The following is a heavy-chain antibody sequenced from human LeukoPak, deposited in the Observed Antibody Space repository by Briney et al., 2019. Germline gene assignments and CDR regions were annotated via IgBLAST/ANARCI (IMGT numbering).Heavy chain of an antibody. J-gene: IGHJ4*02. CDR1: GFTFGSYM. Sequence: GGSLRLSCEASGFTFGSYMMNWVRQAPGKGLEWVSSISSSSNYIYYADSVRGRFTISRDNSKNTLYLQMNSLRAEDTAVYYCARRAGAYSHPYDYWGQGTLVTVSS. CDR2: ISSSSNYI. V-gene: IGHV3-21*04. CDR3: ARRAGAYSHPYDY. D-gene: IGHD4/OR15-4a*01.